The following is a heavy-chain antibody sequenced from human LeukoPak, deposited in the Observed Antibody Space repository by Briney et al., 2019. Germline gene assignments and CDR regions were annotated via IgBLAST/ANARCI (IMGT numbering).Heavy chain of an antibody. CDR2: INPKNGDT. V-gene: IGHV1-2*02. D-gene: IGHD6-19*01. CDR3: TRDVPGYSSDFDF. CDR1: GYTFIDYF. Sequence: ASVKVSCKASGYTFIDYFMHWVRQAPGQGLEWMGWINPKNGDTNAAQKFQGRVTMTRDTSISTAYMEVSGLTSDDTAIYYCTRDVPGYSSDFDFWGQGTLVTVSS. J-gene: IGHJ4*02.